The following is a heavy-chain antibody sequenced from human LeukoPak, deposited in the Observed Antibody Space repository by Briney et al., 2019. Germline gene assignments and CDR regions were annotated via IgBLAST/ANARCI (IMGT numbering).Heavy chain of an antibody. D-gene: IGHD1-1*01. J-gene: IGHJ4*02. CDR1: VYTFNKYY. Sequence: ASVKVSCKASVYTFNKYYIHWVRQVPGQGLEWMGWINPNSGDTKSAQKFQDRVTMTRDTSITTAYMELSRLESDDTAIYYCAKTTPHFFDFWGQGTLVTVSS. V-gene: IGHV1-2*02. CDR2: INPNSGDT. CDR3: AKTTPHFFDF.